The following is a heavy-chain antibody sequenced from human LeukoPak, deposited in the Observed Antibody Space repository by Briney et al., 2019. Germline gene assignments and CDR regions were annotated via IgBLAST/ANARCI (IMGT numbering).Heavy chain of an antibody. CDR1: GYTFTSYY. J-gene: IGHJ4*02. Sequence: ASVKVSCKASGYTFTSYYMHWVRQAPGQGLEWMGIINPSGGSTSYAQKFQGRVTITADKSTSTAYMELSSLRSEDTAVYYCAATYCSGGSCYDTARLDYWGQGTLVTVSS. D-gene: IGHD2-15*01. CDR3: AATYCSGGSCYDTARLDY. CDR2: INPSGGST. V-gene: IGHV1-46*01.